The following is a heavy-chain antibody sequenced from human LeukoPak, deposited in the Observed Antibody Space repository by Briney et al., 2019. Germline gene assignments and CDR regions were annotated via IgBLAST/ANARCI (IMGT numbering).Heavy chain of an antibody. CDR3: ARQGGDSSSEEGGDAFDI. Sequence: PSETLSLTCTVSGGSISSYYWSWIRQPPGKGLEWIGYIYYSGSTNYNPSLKSRVTISVDTSKNQFSLKLSSVTAADTAVYYCARQGGDSSSEEGGDAFDIWGQGTMVTVSS. V-gene: IGHV4-59*08. J-gene: IGHJ3*02. CDR1: GGSISSYY. CDR2: IYYSGST. D-gene: IGHD6-13*01.